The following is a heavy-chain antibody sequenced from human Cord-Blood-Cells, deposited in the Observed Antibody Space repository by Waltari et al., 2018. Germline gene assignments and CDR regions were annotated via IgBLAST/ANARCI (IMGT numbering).Heavy chain of an antibody. CDR3: ARDYGSDDAFDI. D-gene: IGHD1-26*01. CDR1: GFTFSSYS. Sequence: AASGFTFSSYSMNWVRQAPGKGLEWVSSISSSSSYIYYADSVKGRFTIDRDNAKNSLYLQMNSLRAEDTAVYYCARDYGSDDAFDIWGQGTMVTVSS. V-gene: IGHV3-21*01. J-gene: IGHJ3*02. CDR2: ISSSSSYI.